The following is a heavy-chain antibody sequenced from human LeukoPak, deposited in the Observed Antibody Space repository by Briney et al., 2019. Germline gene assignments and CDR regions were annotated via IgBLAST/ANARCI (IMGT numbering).Heavy chain of an antibody. J-gene: IGHJ5*02. D-gene: IGHD6-13*01. CDR3: AKARSPGYVGYSNSPNNWFDP. CDR2: ISSTSSDI. CDR1: GFSFSSYT. V-gene: IGHV3-21*04. Sequence: GGSLRLSCAASGFSFSSYTMNWVRQAPGKGLEWVSSISSTSSDIHYADSVKGRFTISRDNSKNTLYLQMNSLRAEDTAVYYCAKARSPGYVGYSNSPNNWFDPWGQGALVTVSS.